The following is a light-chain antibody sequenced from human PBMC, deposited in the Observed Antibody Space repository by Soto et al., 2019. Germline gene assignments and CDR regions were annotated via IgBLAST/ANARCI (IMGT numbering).Light chain of an antibody. CDR3: QQYYSSWT. V-gene: IGKV3-20*01. CDR2: GAS. CDR1: QSISDTF. Sequence: EIVLTQSPGTLSLSPGERATLSCRASQSISDTFLAWYQHKPGQAPRVLIYGASRRATGIPDRFSGSGSGTDFTLPISRLEPEDFALYYCQQYYSSWTFGQGTKVEMK. J-gene: IGKJ1*01.